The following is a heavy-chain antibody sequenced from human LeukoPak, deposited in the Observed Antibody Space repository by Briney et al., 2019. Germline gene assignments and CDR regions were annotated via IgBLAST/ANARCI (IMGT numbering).Heavy chain of an antibody. CDR1: GGYVTSYY. CDR2: IHYSGST. Sequence: SETLSLTCTVSGGYVTSYYWSWIRQPPGKGLEWIGYIHYSGSTNYNPSLKSRVTISVDTSKTQFSLKLSSVTAADTAVYYCARTLGRNLDYWGQGILVTVSS. V-gene: IGHV4-59*02. CDR3: ARTLGRNLDY. J-gene: IGHJ4*02. D-gene: IGHD2/OR15-2a*01.